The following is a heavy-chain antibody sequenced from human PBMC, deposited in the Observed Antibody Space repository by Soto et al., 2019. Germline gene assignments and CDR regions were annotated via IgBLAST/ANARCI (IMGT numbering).Heavy chain of an antibody. CDR3: ARDGVAGEDYYYGMDV. CDR1: GFTFSSYG. J-gene: IGHJ6*02. V-gene: IGHV3-33*01. Sequence: GGSLRLSCAASGFTFSSYGMHWVRQAPGKGLEWVAVIWYDGSNKYYADSVKGRFTISRDNSKNTLYLQMNSLRAEDTAVYYCARDGVAGEDYYYGMDVWGQGTTVTVSS. D-gene: IGHD6-19*01. CDR2: IWYDGSNK.